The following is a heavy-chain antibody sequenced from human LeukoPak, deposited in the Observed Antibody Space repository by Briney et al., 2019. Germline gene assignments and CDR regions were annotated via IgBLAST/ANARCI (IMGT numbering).Heavy chain of an antibody. Sequence: HPSETLSLTCTVSGVSISSGSYYWRWLRQPAGKGLEWIVRIYTSGSTNYNPSLKSRVTISVDTSKNQFSLKLSSVTAADTAVYYCAREMATIKYSYYYYGMDVWGQGTTVTVSS. J-gene: IGHJ6*02. CDR1: GVSISSGSYY. V-gene: IGHV4-61*02. D-gene: IGHD5-24*01. CDR2: IYTSGST. CDR3: AREMATIKYSYYYYGMDV.